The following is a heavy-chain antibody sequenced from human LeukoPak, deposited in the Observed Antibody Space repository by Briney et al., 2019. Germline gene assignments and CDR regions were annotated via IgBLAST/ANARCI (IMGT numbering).Heavy chain of an antibody. V-gene: IGHV4-39*01. CDR2: IYYSGTT. D-gene: IGHD3-10*01. Sequence: SETLSLTCTVSGGSISSSSYYWGCFRQPPGKELEWIGSIYYSGTTYYNPSFKSRVTISVDTSKNQFSLKLSSVTAADTAVYHCAGTYYYGSNWFDPWGQGTLVTVSS. J-gene: IGHJ5*02. CDR1: GGSISSSSYY. CDR3: AGTYYYGSNWFDP.